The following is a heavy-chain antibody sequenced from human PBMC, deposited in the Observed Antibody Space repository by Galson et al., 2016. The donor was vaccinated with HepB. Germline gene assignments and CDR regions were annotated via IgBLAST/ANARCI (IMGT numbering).Heavy chain of an antibody. CDR1: GFTLSSYS. V-gene: IGHV3-48*04. CDR2: ITSRSTAI. D-gene: IGHD6-13*01. CDR3: AREGTGSSSFIYYYYGMDA. J-gene: IGHJ6*02. Sequence: SLRLSCAASGFTLSSYSMNWVRQTPGKGLEWVSYITSRSTAIYYADSVKGRFTISRDNARNSLYLQMNSLRAEDTAVYYCAREGTGSSSFIYYYYGMDAWGQGTTVTVSS.